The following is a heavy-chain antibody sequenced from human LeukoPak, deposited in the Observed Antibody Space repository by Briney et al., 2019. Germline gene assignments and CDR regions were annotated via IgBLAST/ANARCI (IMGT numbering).Heavy chain of an antibody. V-gene: IGHV4-61*01. CDR1: GGSISSSSYY. CDR2: IYYSGST. CDR3: ARDNHFHYFDY. Sequence: SETLSLTCTVSGGSISSSSYYWGWIRQPPGKGLEWIGYIYYSGSTNYNPSLKSRVTISVDTSKNQFSLKLSSVTAADTAVYYCARDNHFHYFDYWGQGTLVTVSS. J-gene: IGHJ4*02. D-gene: IGHD1-14*01.